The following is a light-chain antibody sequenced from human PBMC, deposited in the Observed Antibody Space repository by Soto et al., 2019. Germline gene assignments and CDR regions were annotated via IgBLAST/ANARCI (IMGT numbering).Light chain of an antibody. Sequence: QSVLTQPPSASGTPGQRVTISCSGSSSNIGRNTVNWYQQFPGTAPKLLIYGNNQRPSGVPDRFYGSKSGTSASLAISGLQSEYEADYYCAAWDDSLSGPVFGGGTKLNVL. CDR2: GNN. CDR1: SSNIGRNT. V-gene: IGLV1-44*01. J-gene: IGLJ3*02. CDR3: AAWDDSLSGPV.